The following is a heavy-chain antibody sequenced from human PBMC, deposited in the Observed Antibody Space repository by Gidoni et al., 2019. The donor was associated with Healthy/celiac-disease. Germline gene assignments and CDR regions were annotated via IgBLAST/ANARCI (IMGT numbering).Heavy chain of an antibody. CDR2: IRSKANSYAT. CDR1: GFTISCSA. Sequence: VQRVESGGGVVPPGGSLQLSCAASGFTISCSAMHWVRQASGKGLEWVGCIRSKANSYATAYAASVKGRFTISRDDSKNTAYLQMNSLKTEDTAVYYCTPAHYDSIDAFDIWGQGTMVTVSS. D-gene: IGHD3-22*01. J-gene: IGHJ3*02. V-gene: IGHV3-73*01. CDR3: TPAHYDSIDAFDI.